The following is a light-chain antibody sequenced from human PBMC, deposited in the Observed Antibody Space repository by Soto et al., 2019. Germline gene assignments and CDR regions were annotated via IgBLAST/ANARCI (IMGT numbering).Light chain of an antibody. Sequence: EIVMTQSPATLSVSPGERATLSCRASLSVSRNLAWYQQNPGQAPTLLIFDASTRGTGITARMSGSGSGTEFTLPITRLQSEDFAVDDGQQYNAWPRTFGQGTKVDIK. J-gene: IGKJ1*01. V-gene: IGKV3-15*01. CDR3: QQYNAWPRT. CDR2: DAS. CDR1: LSVSRN.